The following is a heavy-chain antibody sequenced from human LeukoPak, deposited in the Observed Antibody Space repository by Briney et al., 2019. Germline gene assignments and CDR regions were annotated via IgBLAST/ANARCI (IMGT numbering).Heavy chain of an antibody. D-gene: IGHD6-19*01. J-gene: IGHJ4*02. Sequence: SETLSLTCAVYGGSFSGYYWSWIRQPPGKGLEWIGEINHSGSTNYNPSLKSRVTISVDTSKNQFSLKLSSVTAADTAVYYCTYSSGWYVRYFDYWGQGTLVTVSS. V-gene: IGHV4-34*01. CDR3: TYSSGWYVRYFDY. CDR1: GGSFSGYY. CDR2: INHSGST.